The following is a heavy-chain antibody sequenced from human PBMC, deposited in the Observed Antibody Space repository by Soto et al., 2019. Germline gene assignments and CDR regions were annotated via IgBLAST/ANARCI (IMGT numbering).Heavy chain of an antibody. D-gene: IGHD5-18*01. V-gene: IGHV4-59*01. J-gene: IGHJ5*02. CDR3: ARGGYRTLAWFDP. CDR2: IYHSGTT. Sequence: ETLSLTCTVSGGSISNYYWSWIRQSPGKGLEWIANIYHSGTTNYNLSLKGRVSISIDSSKNQVSLRLKSVTAADTAVYYCARGGYRTLAWFDPWGQGTLVTVSS. CDR1: GGSISNYY.